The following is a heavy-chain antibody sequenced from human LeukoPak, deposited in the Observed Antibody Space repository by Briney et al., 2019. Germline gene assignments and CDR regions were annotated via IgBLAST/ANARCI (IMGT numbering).Heavy chain of an antibody. CDR2: TYYRSKWYN. V-gene: IGHV6-1*01. J-gene: IGHJ1*01. Sequence: SQTLSLTCAISGDSVSSNSAAWNWIRQSPSRGLEWLGRTYYRSKWYNDYALSVKSRILINADTSKTQFSLQLKSVTPEDTAVYYCATDTSSWYGYFHHWGQGTQVTVSS. CDR3: ATDTSSWYGYFHH. CDR1: GDSVSSNSAA. D-gene: IGHD6-13*01.